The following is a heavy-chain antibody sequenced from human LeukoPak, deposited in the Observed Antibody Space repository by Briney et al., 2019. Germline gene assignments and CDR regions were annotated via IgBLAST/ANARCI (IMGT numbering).Heavy chain of an antibody. J-gene: IGHJ4*02. CDR2: ISWNSGSI. CDR1: GFTFSSYW. CDR3: AKDSSSSWTHDYYFDY. Sequence: PGGSLRLSCAASGFTFSSYWMSWVRQAPGKGLEWVSGISWNSGSIGYADSVKGRFTISRDNAKNSLYLQMNSLRAEDTALYYCAKDSSSSWTHDYYFDYWGQGTLVTVSS. V-gene: IGHV3-9*01. D-gene: IGHD6-13*01.